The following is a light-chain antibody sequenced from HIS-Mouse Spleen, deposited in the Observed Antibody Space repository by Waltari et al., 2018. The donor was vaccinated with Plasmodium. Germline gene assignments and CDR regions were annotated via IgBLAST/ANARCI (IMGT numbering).Light chain of an antibody. V-gene: IGLV3-10*01. J-gene: IGLJ3*02. CDR1: ALPKKY. CDR3: DSTDSSGNHRV. CDR2: EDS. Sequence: SYELTQPPSVSVSPGQTARITCSGDALPKKYAYWYQQKSGQAPVLVIYEDSKRPSGISERFSGSSSWKMATLTISGAQVEDEADYSCDSTDSSGNHRVFGGGTKLTVL.